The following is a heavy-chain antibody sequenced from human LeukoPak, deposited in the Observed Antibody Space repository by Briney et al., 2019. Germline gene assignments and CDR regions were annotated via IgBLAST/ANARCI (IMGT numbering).Heavy chain of an antibody. D-gene: IGHD3-16*01. J-gene: IGHJ5*02. CDR3: ARRPLYSQIYFDP. CDR1: GDRFTSYR. V-gene: IGHV5-51*01. Sequence: GESLKTSCKAFGDRFTSYRVAWVRQNPGKGLEWMGIIFPGDSDTRYSPSFEGQVGISVDRSTTTAYLHWSSLKASDTAIYYCARRPLYSQIYFDPWGQGTLVTVSP. CDR2: IFPGDSDT.